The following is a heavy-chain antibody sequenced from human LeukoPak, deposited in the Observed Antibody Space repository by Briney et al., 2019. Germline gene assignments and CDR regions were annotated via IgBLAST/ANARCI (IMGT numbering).Heavy chain of an antibody. V-gene: IGHV4-39*07. CDR2: IYYSGST. Sequence: PSETLSLTCTVSGGTISSSSYYWGWIRHPPGKALEWIGSIYYSGSTYYNPSLKSRVTISVDTSKNQFSLKLSSVTAADTAVYYCARGAKEDYFDYWGQGTLVTVSS. CDR1: GGTISSSSYY. J-gene: IGHJ4*02. CDR3: ARGAKEDYFDY.